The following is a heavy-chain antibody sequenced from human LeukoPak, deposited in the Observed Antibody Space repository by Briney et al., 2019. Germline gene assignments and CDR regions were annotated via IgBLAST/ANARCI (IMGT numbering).Heavy chain of an antibody. CDR3: ARSQSLGY. Sequence: PGGSLRLSCAASGFTFSSYWMSWVRQAPGKGLECLVNIKHDGSDKYYVDSVKGRFTISRDNAENSLYLQMNSLRAEDTAMYYCARSQSLGYWGQGTLVTVSS. J-gene: IGHJ4*02. CDR2: IKHDGSDK. CDR1: GFTFSSYW. V-gene: IGHV3-7*04.